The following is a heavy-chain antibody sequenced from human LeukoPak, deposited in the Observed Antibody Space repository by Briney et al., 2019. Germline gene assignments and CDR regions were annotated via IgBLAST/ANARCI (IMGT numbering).Heavy chain of an antibody. D-gene: IGHD3-10*02. CDR3: ARSNVRGVIRGDAFDI. CDR1: GYTFTSYA. J-gene: IGHJ3*02. CDR2: INAGNGNT. V-gene: IGHV1-3*01. Sequence: ASVKVSCKASGYTFTSYAMHWVRQAPGQRLEWMGWINAGNGNTKYSQKFQGRVTITRDTSASTAYMELNSLRSEDTAVYYCARSNVRGVIRGDAFDIWGQGTMVTVSS.